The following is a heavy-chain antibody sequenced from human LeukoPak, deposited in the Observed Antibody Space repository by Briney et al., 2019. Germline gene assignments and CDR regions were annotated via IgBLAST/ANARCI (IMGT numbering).Heavy chain of an antibody. CDR3: ARAGTTGNVGSDDAFYI. Sequence: ASVKVSCKASGGTFSSYAISWVRQAPGQGLEWMGGIIPIFGTANYAQKSQRRATITADESTSTAYMELSSLRSEDTAVYYCARAGTTGNVGSDDAFYIWGQGTMVTVSS. CDR2: IIPIFGTA. V-gene: IGHV1-69*13. J-gene: IGHJ3*02. D-gene: IGHD1-1*01. CDR1: GGTFSSYA.